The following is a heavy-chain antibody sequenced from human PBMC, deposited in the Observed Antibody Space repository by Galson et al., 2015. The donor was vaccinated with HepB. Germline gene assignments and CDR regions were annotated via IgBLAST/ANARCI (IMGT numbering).Heavy chain of an antibody. CDR2: ITASSSFI. V-gene: IGHV3-21*01. Sequence: SLRLSCAVSGFTFSSSSMNWVRQAPGRGLVWVSSITASSSFIHYADSEKGRSTIPRDNSKNALFRNMHSLRAQDTAVYYCARGPSLHHYGSGSPPRWGQGTLVTVSS. J-gene: IGHJ4*02. CDR3: ARGPSLHHYGSGSPPR. D-gene: IGHD3-10*01. CDR1: GFTFSSSS.